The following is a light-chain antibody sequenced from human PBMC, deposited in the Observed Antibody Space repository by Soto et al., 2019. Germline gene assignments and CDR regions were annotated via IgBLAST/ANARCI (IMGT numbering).Light chain of an antibody. V-gene: IGKV3-20*01. Sequence: EIVLTQSPGTLSLFPGERATLSCRASQSISSNYLAWYQQKPGQAPRLLIHGASNRATGIPDRFSGAGSGTDFTLTISRLEPEDFAVYCCQQYGSAPAWTFGQGTKVEIK. CDR3: QQYGSAPAWT. CDR1: QSISSNY. CDR2: GAS. J-gene: IGKJ1*01.